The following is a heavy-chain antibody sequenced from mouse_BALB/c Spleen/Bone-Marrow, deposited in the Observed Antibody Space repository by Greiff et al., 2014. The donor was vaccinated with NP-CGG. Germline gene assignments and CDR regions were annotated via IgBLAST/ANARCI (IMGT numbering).Heavy chain of an antibody. Sequence: EVMLVESGGGLVQPGGSLNLSCAASGFTFSSYGMSWVRQTPDKRLELVATINSNGGSTYYPDSVKGRFTISRDDAKNTLYLQMSSLKSEDTAMYYCARDGYYVFYAMDYWGQGTSVTVSS. CDR2: INSNGGST. CDR1: GFTFSSYG. V-gene: IGHV5-6-3*01. CDR3: ARDGYYVFYAMDY. D-gene: IGHD2-3*01. J-gene: IGHJ4*01.